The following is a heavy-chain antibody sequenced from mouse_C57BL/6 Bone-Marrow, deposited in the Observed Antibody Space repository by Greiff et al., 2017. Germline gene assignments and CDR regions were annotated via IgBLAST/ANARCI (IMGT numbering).Heavy chain of an antibody. CDR2: INPSNGGT. D-gene: IGHD2-2*01. CDR3: GSGRLRRGYYFDY. CDR1: GYTFTSYW. J-gene: IGHJ2*01. V-gene: IGHV1-53*01. Sequence: VQLQQPGTELVKPGASVKLSCKASGYTFTSYWMHWVKQRPGQGLEWIGNINPSNGGTNYNEKFKSKATLTVEKSSSTAYMQLSSLTSEDSAFYCGGSGRLRRGYYFDYWGQGTTLTVSS.